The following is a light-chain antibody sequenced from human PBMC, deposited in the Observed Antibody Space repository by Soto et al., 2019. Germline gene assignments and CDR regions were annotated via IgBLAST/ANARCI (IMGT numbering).Light chain of an antibody. Sequence: QSVLTQPASVSGSPGQSITISCTGTSSDVAGYNYVSWYQQHPNKAPKFMIYDVTNRPSGVSKRFSGPKSGNTASLTISGLQAYDEADYYCSSYTSSSTYVFGTGTKLTVL. CDR2: DVT. J-gene: IGLJ1*01. CDR3: SSYTSSSTYV. V-gene: IGLV2-14*01. CDR1: SSDVAGYNY.